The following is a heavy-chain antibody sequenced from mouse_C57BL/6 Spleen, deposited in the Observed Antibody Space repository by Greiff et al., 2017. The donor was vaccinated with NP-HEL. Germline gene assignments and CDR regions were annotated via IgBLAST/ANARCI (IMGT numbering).Heavy chain of an antibody. Sequence: QVQLQQSGAELVKPGASVKISCKASGYAFSSYWMNWVKQRPGKGLEWIGQIYPGDGDTNYNGKFKGKATLTADKSSSTAYMQLSSLTSEDSAVYFCARREEGLWYFFDYWGQGTTLTVSS. J-gene: IGHJ2*01. V-gene: IGHV1-80*01. CDR3: ARREEGLWYFFDY. D-gene: IGHD2-1*01. CDR2: IYPGDGDT. CDR1: GYAFSSYW.